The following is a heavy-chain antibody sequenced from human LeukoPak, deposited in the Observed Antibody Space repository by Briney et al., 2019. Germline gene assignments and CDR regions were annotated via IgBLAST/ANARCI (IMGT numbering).Heavy chain of an antibody. D-gene: IGHD3-10*01. CDR3: ARDVLLWFGELARFDY. CDR1: GYTFTGYY. Sequence: ASVKVSCKASGYTFTGYYMHWVRQAPGQGLEWMGWINPNSGGTNYAQKLQGRVTMTTDTSTSTAYMELRSLRSDDTAVYYCARDVLLWFGELARFDYWGQGTLVTVSS. J-gene: IGHJ4*02. CDR2: INPNSGGT. V-gene: IGHV1-2*02.